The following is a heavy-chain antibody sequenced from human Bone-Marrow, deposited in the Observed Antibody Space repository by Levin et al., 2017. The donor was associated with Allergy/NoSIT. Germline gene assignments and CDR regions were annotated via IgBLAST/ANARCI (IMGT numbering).Heavy chain of an antibody. Sequence: GGSLRLSCVVSGFTISSYWMSWVRQAPGKGLEWVAKIKKDGSEKYYVDSVKGRFTISRDNAKNSLYLQMDSLRAEDTALYYRVNWGSYWGQGTLVTVSS. V-gene: IGHV3-7*02. CDR2: IKKDGSEK. D-gene: IGHD3-16*01. CDR1: GFTISSYW. J-gene: IGHJ4*02. CDR3: VNWGSY.